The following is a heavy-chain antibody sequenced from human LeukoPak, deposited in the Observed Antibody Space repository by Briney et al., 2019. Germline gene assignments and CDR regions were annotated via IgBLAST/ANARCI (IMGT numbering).Heavy chain of an antibody. CDR1: GGSFSGYY. J-gene: IGHJ4*02. CDR2: INHSGST. Sequence: SETLSLTCAVYGGSFSGYYWSWIRQPPGKGLEWIGEINHSGSTNYNPSLKSRVTTSVDTSKNQFSLKLSSVTAADTAVYYCARRSSSWYGWFDYWGQGTLVTVSS. D-gene: IGHD6-13*01. CDR3: ARRSSSWYGWFDY. V-gene: IGHV4-34*01.